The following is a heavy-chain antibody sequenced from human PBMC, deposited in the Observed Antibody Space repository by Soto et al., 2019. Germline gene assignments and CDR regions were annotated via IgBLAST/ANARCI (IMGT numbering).Heavy chain of an antibody. CDR1: GYTFNTYF. CDR3: AIDTGNSFDS. D-gene: IGHD2-2*02. CDR2: ISPHNGNT. J-gene: IGHJ4*02. Sequence: HVQLVQSGGELKKPGASVKVSCNTSGYTFNTYFITWVRQAPGQGLEWMGWISPHNGNTNYAEKFHGRVNMTADTITKTAYMERRKLRIDDTAVYYCAIDTGNSFDSWGQGIQVTVSS. V-gene: IGHV1-18*01.